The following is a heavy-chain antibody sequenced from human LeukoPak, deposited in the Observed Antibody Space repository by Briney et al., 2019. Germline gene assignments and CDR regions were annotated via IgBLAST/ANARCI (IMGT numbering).Heavy chain of an antibody. D-gene: IGHD3-3*01. Sequence: VASVKVSCKASGYTFTGYYMHWVRQAPGQGLEWMGWINPNSGGTNYAQKFQGRVTMTRDTSISTAYMELSRPRSDDTAVYYCARDPGTIFGAPGYMDVWGKGTTVTVSS. CDR2: INPNSGGT. V-gene: IGHV1-2*02. J-gene: IGHJ6*03. CDR1: GYTFTGYY. CDR3: ARDPGTIFGAPGYMDV.